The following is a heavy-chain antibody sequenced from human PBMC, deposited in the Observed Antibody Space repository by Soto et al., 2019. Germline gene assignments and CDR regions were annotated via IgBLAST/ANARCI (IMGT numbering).Heavy chain of an antibody. CDR3: ARHNGPLFVGYYYDMDV. CDR1: GGSISSSSYY. J-gene: IGHJ6*02. D-gene: IGHD3-16*02. V-gene: IGHV4-39*01. CDR2: IYYSGYT. Sequence: QLQLQESGPGLVKPSETLSLTCTVSGGSISSSSYYWGWIRQPPGKGLEWIGSIYYSGYTYYNPSLKSLVTISVDTSKNQFSLKLSSVTAADMAVYYCARHNGPLFVGYYYDMDVWGQGTTVTVSS.